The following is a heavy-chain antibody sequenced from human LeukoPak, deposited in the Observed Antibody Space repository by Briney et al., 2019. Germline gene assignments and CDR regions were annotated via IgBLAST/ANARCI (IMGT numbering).Heavy chain of an antibody. CDR1: GGTFSSYA. V-gene: IGHV1-69*05. CDR3: ARAVWGENVVVVAATLVYYYYYMDV. CDR2: IIPIFGTA. J-gene: IGHJ6*03. Sequence: GASVKVSCKASGGTFSSYAISWVRQAPGQGLEWMGGIIPIFGTANYAQKFQGRVTITRNTSISTAYMELSSLRSEDTAVYYCARAVWGENVVVVAATLVYYYYYMDVWGKGTTVTVSS. D-gene: IGHD2-15*01.